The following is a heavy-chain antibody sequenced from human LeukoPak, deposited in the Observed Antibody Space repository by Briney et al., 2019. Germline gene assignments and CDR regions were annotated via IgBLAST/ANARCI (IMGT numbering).Heavy chain of an antibody. Sequence: GASVKVSCKASGGTFSSYAISWVRQAPGQGLEWMGGIIPIFGTANYAQKFQGRVTMTEDTSTDTAYMELSSLRSEDTAVYYCATGGGQSGSLADYWGQGTLVTASS. D-gene: IGHD1-26*01. J-gene: IGHJ4*02. CDR1: GGTFSSYA. V-gene: IGHV1-69*06. CDR2: IIPIFGTA. CDR3: ATGGGQSGSLADY.